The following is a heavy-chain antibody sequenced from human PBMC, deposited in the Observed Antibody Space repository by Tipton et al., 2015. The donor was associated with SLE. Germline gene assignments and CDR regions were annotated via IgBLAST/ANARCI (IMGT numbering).Heavy chain of an antibody. D-gene: IGHD5-18*01. CDR3: GKGNNYGHLPSGMDV. J-gene: IGHJ6*02. Sequence: SLRLSCEASGFNLDDYAMHWVRQAPGKGLEWVALISWDGGSTHYTDSVKGRFTISRDISKKSLYLQMNTLRGEDSALYYCGKGNNYGHLPSGMDVWGQGTTVTVSS. CDR2: ISWDGGST. CDR1: GFNLDDYA. V-gene: IGHV3-43D*04.